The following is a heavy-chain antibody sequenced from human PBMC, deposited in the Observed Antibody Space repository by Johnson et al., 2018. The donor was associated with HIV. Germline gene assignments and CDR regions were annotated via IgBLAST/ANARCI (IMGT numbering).Heavy chain of an antibody. CDR2: IRNKANSYAT. J-gene: IGHJ3*02. Sequence: VQLVESGGGLVQPGGSLKLSCAASGFTFSGSAMHWIRQASGKGLEWVGRIRNKANSYATAYAASVKGRFTISRDDSTNTAYLQMNSLRHEDTAMYYCAKEGDYRVSFGHYSSDAFDMWGQGTMVTVSS. CDR3: AKEGDYRVSFGHYSSDAFDM. D-gene: IGHD2-21*01. V-gene: IGHV3-73*02. CDR1: GFTFSGSA.